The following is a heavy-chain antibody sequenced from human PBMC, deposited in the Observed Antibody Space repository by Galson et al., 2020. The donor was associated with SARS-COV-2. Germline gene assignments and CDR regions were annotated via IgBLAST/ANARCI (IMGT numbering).Heavy chain of an antibody. V-gene: IGHV3-9*01. CDR1: GFTFDDYA. J-gene: IGHJ4*02. CDR2: ISWNSGSI. Sequence: TGGSLRLSCAASGFTFDDYAMHWVRQAPGKGLEWVSGISWNSGSIDYADSVKGRFTISRDNAKNSLYLQMNSLRAEDTALYYCAKGQFPSAGGSYFDYWGQGTLVTVSS. D-gene: IGHD3-16*01. CDR3: AKGQFPSAGGSYFDY.